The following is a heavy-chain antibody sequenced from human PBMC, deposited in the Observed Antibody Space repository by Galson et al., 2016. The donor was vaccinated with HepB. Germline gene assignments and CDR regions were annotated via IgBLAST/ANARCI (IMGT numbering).Heavy chain of an antibody. V-gene: IGHV4-61*02. CDR2: IYTTGTT. CDR3: ARGEMATPDAFDI. CDR1: GGSINSGSYS. Sequence: TLSLTCTVSGGSINSGSYSWNWIRQPAGKGLEWIGRIYTTGTTNHNLSLKSRVIISVDTSKNQLSLKLSSVTAADTAGYYCARGEMATPDAFDIWGLGTMVSVSS. J-gene: IGHJ3*02. D-gene: IGHD5-24*01.